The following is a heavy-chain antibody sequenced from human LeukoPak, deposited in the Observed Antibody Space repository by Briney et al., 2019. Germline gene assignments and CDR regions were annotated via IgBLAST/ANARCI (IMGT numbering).Heavy chain of an antibody. D-gene: IGHD6-13*01. Sequence: ASVKVSCKASGYTFTSYYMHWVRQAPGQGLEWMGIINPSGGSTSYAQKFQGRVTMTRDTSTSTVYMELNSLRAEDTAVYYCAREPPDSSRSFLQGWYWGQGTLVTVSS. V-gene: IGHV1-46*01. J-gene: IGHJ4*02. CDR3: AREPPDSSRSFLQGWY. CDR2: INPSGGST. CDR1: GYTFTSYY.